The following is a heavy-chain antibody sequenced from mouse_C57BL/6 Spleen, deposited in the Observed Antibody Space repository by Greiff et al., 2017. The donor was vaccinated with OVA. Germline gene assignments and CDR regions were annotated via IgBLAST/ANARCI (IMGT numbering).Heavy chain of an antibody. J-gene: IGHJ1*03. CDR3: ARSRYNWDGPYWYFDV. CDR1: GYTFTGYW. Sequence: QVQLKESGAELMKPGASVKLSCKATGYTFTGYWIEWVKQRPGHGLEWIGEILPGSGSTNYNEKFKGKATFTADTSSNTAYMQLSSLPTEDSAIYYCARSRYNWDGPYWYFDVWGTGTTVTVSS. CDR2: ILPGSGST. V-gene: IGHV1-9*01. D-gene: IGHD4-1*02.